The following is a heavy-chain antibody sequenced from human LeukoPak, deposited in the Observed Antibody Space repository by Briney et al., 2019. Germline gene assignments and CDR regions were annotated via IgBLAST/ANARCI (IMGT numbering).Heavy chain of an antibody. CDR2: ISSSGNTI. V-gene: IGHV3-48*03. J-gene: IGHJ6*02. D-gene: IGHD3-10*01. Sequence: GGFLRLSCAASGFTFSSYEMNWVRQAPGKGLEWVSYISSSGNTIYYADSVKGRFTISRDNAKNSLYLQMNSLRAEDTAVYYCARGGGYYGSGSLHYYYYGMDVWGQGTTVTVSS. CDR1: GFTFSSYE. CDR3: ARGGGYYGSGSLHYYYYGMDV.